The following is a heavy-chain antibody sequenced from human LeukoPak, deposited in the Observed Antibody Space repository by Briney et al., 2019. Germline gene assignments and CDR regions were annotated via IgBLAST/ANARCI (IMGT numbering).Heavy chain of an antibody. D-gene: IGHD6-13*01. CDR1: GFTFSSYS. V-gene: IGHV3-21*01. CDR2: ISSSSTYI. CDR3: AREGSAAGVYYFDY. J-gene: IGHJ4*02. Sequence: WGSLRLSCAASGFTFSSYSMNWVRQAPGKGLEWVSSISSSSTYIYYVDSVKGRFTISRDNAKNSLYLQMNSLRAEDTAVYYCAREGSAAGVYYFDYWGQGTLVTVSS.